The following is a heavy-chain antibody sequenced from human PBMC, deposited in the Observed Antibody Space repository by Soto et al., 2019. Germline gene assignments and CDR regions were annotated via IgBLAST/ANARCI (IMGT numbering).Heavy chain of an antibody. CDR3: AKLKDGSGSDM. J-gene: IGHJ3*02. CDR2: ISGSGAGT. CDR1: GFAFSSYG. V-gene: IGHV3-23*01. D-gene: IGHD3-10*01. Sequence: EVQVLESGGGLVQPGGSLRLSCAASGFAFSSYGMSWVRQAPGKGLEWLSSISGSGAGTYYADSAKGRFSISRDNSRSALYLQMNSLRAEDTAMYYCAKLKDGSGSDMWGQGTMVTVSS.